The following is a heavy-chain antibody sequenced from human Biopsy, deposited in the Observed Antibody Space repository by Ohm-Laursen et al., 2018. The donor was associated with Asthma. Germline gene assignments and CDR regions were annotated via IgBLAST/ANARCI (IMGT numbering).Heavy chain of an antibody. CDR2: ISYDGSTK. V-gene: IGHV3-30*03. Sequence: RSLRLSCAASGFTFSGYGMHWVRQAPGKGLEWVAVISYDGSTKYSADSVKGRFIVSRDISKNILSLQMNSLRPEDTAVYYCARDVVWFREVGGMDVWGQGTTVTVSS. CDR3: ARDVVWFREVGGMDV. D-gene: IGHD3-10*01. CDR1: GFTFSGYG. J-gene: IGHJ6*02.